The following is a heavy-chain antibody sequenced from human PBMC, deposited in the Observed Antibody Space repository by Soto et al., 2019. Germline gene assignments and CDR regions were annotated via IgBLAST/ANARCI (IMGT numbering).Heavy chain of an antibody. Sequence: QVLLVESGGGVVQPGGSLRLSCAASGFTFSASVMHWVRQAPGKGLEWMAIFSYGAKNKYYSDSVKGRFTISRDISESTLYLQMDSLRTEDTAVYYCVREEFEDGRGHFTNWGQGTLVSVSS. V-gene: IGHV3-30*03. D-gene: IGHD3-3*01. CDR2: FSYGAKNK. J-gene: IGHJ4*02. CDR1: GFTFSASV. CDR3: VREEFEDGRGHFTN.